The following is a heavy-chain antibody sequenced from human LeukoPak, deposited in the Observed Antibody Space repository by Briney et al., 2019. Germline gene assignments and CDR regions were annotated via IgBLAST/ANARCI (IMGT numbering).Heavy chain of an antibody. J-gene: IGHJ3*02. CDR1: GFTFSSYG. CDR3: AKDSPARPAYDFWSGDI. Sequence: AGGSLRLSCAASGFTFSSYGLHWVRQAPGKGLEWVTVIRYDGSNKYYADSVKGRFTISRDNSKNTLYLQMNSLRAEDTAVYYCAKDSPARPAYDFWSGDIWGQGTMVTVSS. V-gene: IGHV3-30*02. D-gene: IGHD3-3*01. CDR2: IRYDGSNK.